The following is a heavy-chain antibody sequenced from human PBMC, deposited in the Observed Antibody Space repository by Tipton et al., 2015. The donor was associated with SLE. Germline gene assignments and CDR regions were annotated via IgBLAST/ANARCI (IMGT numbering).Heavy chain of an antibody. D-gene: IGHD2-21*01. J-gene: IGHJ4*02. CDR3: AKEHIVVVIATFDY. Sequence: LSLTCTVSGYSISSGYYWSWVRQAPGKGLEWVSAISGSGGSTYYADSVKGRFTISRDNSKNTLYLQMNSLRAEDTAVYYCAKEHIVVVIATFDYWGQGTLVTVSS. CDR1: GYSISSGYY. CDR2: ISGSGGST. V-gene: IGHV3-23*01.